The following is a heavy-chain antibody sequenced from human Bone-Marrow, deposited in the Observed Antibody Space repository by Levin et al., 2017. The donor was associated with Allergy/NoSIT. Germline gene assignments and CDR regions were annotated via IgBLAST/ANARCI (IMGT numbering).Heavy chain of an antibody. D-gene: IGHD4-17*01. CDR1: GFTFSSYG. Sequence: GESLKISCAASGFTFSSYGMLWVRQAPGKGLEWVALISYDGSNKYYADSVKGRFTISRDNSKNTLYLQMSSLRPEDTAVYYCAESPPYTVTTGYWGQGTLVTVSS. CDR2: ISYDGSNK. V-gene: IGHV3-30-3*01. CDR3: AESPPYTVTTGY. J-gene: IGHJ4*02.